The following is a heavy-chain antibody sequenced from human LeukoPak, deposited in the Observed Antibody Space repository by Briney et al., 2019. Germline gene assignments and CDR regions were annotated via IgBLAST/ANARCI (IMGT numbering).Heavy chain of an antibody. D-gene: IGHD2-15*01. V-gene: IGHV5-51*01. CDR3: ARVQRGGWSYDAFDI. CDR1: GYSFTSYW. CDR2: IYPGDSDT. J-gene: IGHJ3*02. Sequence: GGSLEISWKGSGYSFTSYWIGWVRQMPGKGLGWMGIIYPGDSDTRYSPSFQGQVTISADKSISTAYLQWSSLKASDTAMYYCARVQRGGWSYDAFDIWGQGTMVTVSS.